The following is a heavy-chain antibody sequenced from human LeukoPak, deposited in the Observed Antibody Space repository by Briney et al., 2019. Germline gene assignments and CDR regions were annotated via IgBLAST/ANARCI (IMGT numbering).Heavy chain of an antibody. CDR1: DGSISSNSYY. CDR2: IYYSGST. Sequence: PSETLSLTCTVSDGSISSNSYYWSWIRQPPGKGLEWIGYIYYSGSTNYNPSLKSRVTISVDTSKNQFSLKLSSVTAADTAVYYCASGSGVDWFDPWGQGTLVTVSS. CDR3: ASGSGVDWFDP. D-gene: IGHD6-25*01. V-gene: IGHV4-61*01. J-gene: IGHJ5*02.